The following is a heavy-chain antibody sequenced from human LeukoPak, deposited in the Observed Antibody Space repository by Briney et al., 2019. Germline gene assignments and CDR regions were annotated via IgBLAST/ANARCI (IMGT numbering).Heavy chain of an antibody. J-gene: IGHJ4*02. CDR1: GFTFGNAW. CDR2: IKSKTDGGTT. V-gene: IGHV3-15*01. D-gene: IGHD3-10*01. Sequence: GGSLRLSCAASGFTFGNAWMSWVRQAPGKGLEWVGRIKSKTDGGTTDYAAPVKGRFTISRDDSKNTLYLQMNSLKTEDTAVYYCTTGTDNVLLWFGETFDYWGQGTLVTVSS. CDR3: TTGTDNVLLWFGETFDY.